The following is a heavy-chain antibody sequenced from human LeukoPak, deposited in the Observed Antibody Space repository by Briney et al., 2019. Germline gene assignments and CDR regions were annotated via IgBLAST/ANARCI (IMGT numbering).Heavy chain of an antibody. D-gene: IGHD2-2*01. CDR2: IKEDGSEK. V-gene: IGHV3-7*01. CDR3: ARVYLGAFDI. Sequence: ETLSLTCTVSGGSISSGSYYWSWIRQPAGKGLEWVANIKEDGSEKYYVDSVKGRFTISRDNAKNSLYLQMNSLRAEDTAVYYCARVYLGAFDIWGQGTMVTVSS. J-gene: IGHJ3*02. CDR1: GGSISSGSYY.